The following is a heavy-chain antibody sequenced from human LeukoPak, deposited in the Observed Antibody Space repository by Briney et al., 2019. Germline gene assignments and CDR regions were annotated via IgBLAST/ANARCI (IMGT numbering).Heavy chain of an antibody. J-gene: IGHJ3*02. D-gene: IGHD3-22*01. CDR3: ARPYYYDSSMAFDI. CDR2: IYYGGST. Sequence: KPSETQSLTCTVSGGSISSYYWSWIRQPPGKGLEWIGYIYYGGSTNYNPSLKSRVTISVDTSKNQFSLKLSSVTAADTAVYYCARPYYYDSSMAFDIWGQGTMVTVSS. V-gene: IGHV4-59*01. CDR1: GGSISSYY.